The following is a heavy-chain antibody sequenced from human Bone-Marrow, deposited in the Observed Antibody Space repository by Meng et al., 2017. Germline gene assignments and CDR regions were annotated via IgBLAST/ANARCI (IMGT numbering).Heavy chain of an antibody. J-gene: IGHJ5*02. D-gene: IGHD3-10*01. CDR3: ARRGGSGHYSP. Sequence: QVQLQQWGEGLLKPSEPLSLTCAVYGGSFSVISWSWIRQPPGKGLEWIGEINQSGSAKYNPSLKSRVTMSADSSKKQFSLKMSSMTAADTAVYYCARRGGSGHYSPWGQGTLVTVSS. V-gene: IGHV4-34*01. CDR1: GGSFSVIS. CDR2: INQSGSA.